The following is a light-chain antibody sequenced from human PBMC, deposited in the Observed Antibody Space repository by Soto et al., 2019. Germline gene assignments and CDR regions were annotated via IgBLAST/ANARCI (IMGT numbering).Light chain of an antibody. CDR3: SSYTSSSTLV. J-gene: IGLJ1*01. Sequence: QSALTQPASVSGSPGQSITISCTGTSSDVGGYNYVSWYQQHPGKAPKLMIYEVSNRPSGVSNRFSGSKSGNTASLTISGLQAEDEADYHCSSYTSSSTLVLETGTKLTVL. V-gene: IGLV2-14*01. CDR2: EVS. CDR1: SSDVGGYNY.